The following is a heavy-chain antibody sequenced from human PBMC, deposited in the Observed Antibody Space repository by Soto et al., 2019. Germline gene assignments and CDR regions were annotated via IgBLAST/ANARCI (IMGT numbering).Heavy chain of an antibody. CDR3: ATGSGWYSPDY. CDR1: GFTFSSNW. CDR2: IDNDGSSR. D-gene: IGHD6-19*01. Sequence: EVQLVESGGGLVQPGGSLRLSCAASGFTFSSNWMHWVRQGPGKGLVWVSRIDNDGSSRDYADSVKGRFTIPRDRDKNRLYVEMSSLRAEDTAVYYCATGSGWYSPDYWGQGTLVTVSS. J-gene: IGHJ4*02. V-gene: IGHV3-74*01.